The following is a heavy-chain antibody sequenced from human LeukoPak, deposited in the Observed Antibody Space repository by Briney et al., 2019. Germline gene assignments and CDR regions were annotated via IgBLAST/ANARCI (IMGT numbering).Heavy chain of an antibody. CDR2: INHSGRT. J-gene: IGHJ4*02. V-gene: IGHV4-34*01. Sequence: PSETLSLTFAVYGGSFSGYYWSSIRQPPGKGLEWVGEINHSGRTNYNPSLKSRVTISVDTSKNLSSLKLSSVAAADTAVYYCARLIYWGYSRPYYFDYWGQGTLVTVSS. CDR1: GGSFSGYY. CDR3: ARLIYWGYSRPYYFDY. D-gene: IGHD6-13*01.